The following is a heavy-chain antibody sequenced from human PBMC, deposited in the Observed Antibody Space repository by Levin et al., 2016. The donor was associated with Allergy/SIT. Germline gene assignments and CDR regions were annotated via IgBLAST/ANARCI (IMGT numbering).Heavy chain of an antibody. CDR1: GYTFTDQY. J-gene: IGHJ4*02. Sequence: ASVKVSCKASGYTFTDQYMHWVRQAPGQGLEWMGWINPNSGGTNYAQKFQGRVTMTRDTSITTAYMELSRLTSDDTAVYYCARVSSYTYGPYFDYWGQGTLVTVSS. V-gene: IGHV1-2*02. D-gene: IGHD5-18*01. CDR3: ARVSSYTYGPYFDY. CDR2: INPNSGGT.